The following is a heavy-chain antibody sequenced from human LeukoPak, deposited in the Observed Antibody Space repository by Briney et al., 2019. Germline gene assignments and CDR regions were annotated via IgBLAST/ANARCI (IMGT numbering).Heavy chain of an antibody. Sequence: SQTLSLTCAISGDSVSSNSAAWNWIRQSPSRGLEWLGRTYYRSKWYNDYAVSVKSRITINPDTSKNQFSLKLSSVTAADTAVYYCARGPPTIAAAGDVWGKGTTVTVSS. V-gene: IGHV6-1*01. J-gene: IGHJ6*04. D-gene: IGHD6-13*01. CDR3: ARGPPTIAAAGDV. CDR1: GDSVSSNSAA. CDR2: TYYRSKWYN.